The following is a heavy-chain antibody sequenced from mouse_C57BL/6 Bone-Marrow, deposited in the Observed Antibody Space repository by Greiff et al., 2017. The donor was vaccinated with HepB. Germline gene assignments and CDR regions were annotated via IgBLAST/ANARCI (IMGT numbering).Heavy chain of an antibody. V-gene: IGHV3-6*01. J-gene: IGHJ4*01. CDR3: ARDPPRYYYGKGPFMDY. D-gene: IGHD1-1*01. CDR1: GYSITSGYY. Sequence: EVQLQQSGPGLVKPSQSLSLTCSVTGYSITSGYYWNWIRQFPGNKLEWMGYISYDGSNNYNPSLKTRISITRDTSKNQFFLKLNSVTTEDTATYYCARDPPRYYYGKGPFMDYCGQGTSVTVSS. CDR2: ISYDGSN.